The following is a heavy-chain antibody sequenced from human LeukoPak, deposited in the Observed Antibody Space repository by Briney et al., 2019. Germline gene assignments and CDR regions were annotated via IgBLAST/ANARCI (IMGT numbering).Heavy chain of an antibody. D-gene: IGHD1-7*01. Sequence: PGGSLRLSCAASGFTFSSYDMHWVRQATGKGLEWVSAIGTAGDTYYPGSVKGRFTISRENAKNSLYLQMNSLRAGDTAVYYCAREGGLRITGTTAHGMDAWGQGTTVTVSS. J-gene: IGHJ6*02. CDR1: GFTFSSYD. CDR2: IGTAGDT. V-gene: IGHV3-13*01. CDR3: AREGGLRITGTTAHGMDA.